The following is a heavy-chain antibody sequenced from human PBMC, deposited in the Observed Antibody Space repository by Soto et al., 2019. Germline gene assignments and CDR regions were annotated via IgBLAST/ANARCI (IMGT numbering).Heavy chain of an antibody. Sequence: SETLSLTCTVSCGSISSGGYYWSWIRQHPEKGLEWIGYIYYSGTSYYNPSLKSRVTISVDTSTNQFSLKLSSVTAADTAVYYCARRGISAIGIYFFDYWGQGTLVTVS. V-gene: IGHV4-31*03. CDR1: CGSISSGGYY. J-gene: IGHJ4*02. CDR2: IYYSGTS. CDR3: ARRGISAIGIYFFDY. D-gene: IGHD6-13*01.